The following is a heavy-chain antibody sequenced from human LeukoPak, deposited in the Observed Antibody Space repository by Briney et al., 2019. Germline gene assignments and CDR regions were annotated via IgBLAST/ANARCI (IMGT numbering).Heavy chain of an antibody. CDR2: IYYSGST. CDR3: ARGSRRSYFDY. Sequence: SETLSLTCTVSGGSISSGGYYWSWIRQPPGKGLEWIGYIYYSGSTNYNPSLKSRVTISVDTSKNQFSLNLGSVTAADTAVYFCARGSRRSYFDYWGPGALVLVSS. CDR1: GGSISSGGYY. J-gene: IGHJ4*02. V-gene: IGHV4-61*08.